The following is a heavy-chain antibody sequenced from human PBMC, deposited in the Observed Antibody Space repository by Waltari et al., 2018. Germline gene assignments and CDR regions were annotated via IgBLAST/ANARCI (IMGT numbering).Heavy chain of an antibody. J-gene: IGHJ3*02. Sequence: EVQLVESGGDLVQPGGSLRLSCAASDFTFNPYWMNWGRQAPGKELEWVATIKPDGNEKKYVDSVKGRFTISRDNAKNLLYLHMNSLRVEDTAVYYCARGRSLDTWGQGTMVTVSS. V-gene: IGHV3-7*03. CDR3: ARGRSLDT. CDR2: IKPDGNEK. D-gene: IGHD3-16*01. CDR1: DFTFNPYW.